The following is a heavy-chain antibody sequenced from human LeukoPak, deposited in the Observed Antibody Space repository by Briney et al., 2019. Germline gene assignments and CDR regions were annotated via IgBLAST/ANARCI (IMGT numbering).Heavy chain of an antibody. D-gene: IGHD6-19*01. Sequence: PGGSLRLSCAASGFIFSSYNMNWARQAPGKGLEWVSSITRSSDSRHYADSVKGRFTISRDNAKNSLYLHMNSLRAEDTAVYYCAVQSSGAVYWGQGTLVTVSS. CDR2: ITRSSDSR. CDR3: AVQSSGAVY. J-gene: IGHJ4*02. V-gene: IGHV3-21*01. CDR1: GFIFSSYN.